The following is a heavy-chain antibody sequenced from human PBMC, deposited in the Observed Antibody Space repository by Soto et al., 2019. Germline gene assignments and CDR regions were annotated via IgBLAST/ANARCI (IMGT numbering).Heavy chain of an antibody. Sequence: EVQLVESGGGLVQPGGSLRLSCAASGFTFGNYWMHWVRQDPGKGLEWVSRMDSDGSTTDYADSVKGRFTVSRDNAKNTLYLQMNSLRAEDTAVYYCATAEVDYWGPGTLVTVSS. CDR2: MDSDGSTT. CDR3: ATAEVDY. J-gene: IGHJ4*02. V-gene: IGHV3-74*01. CDR1: GFTFGNYW.